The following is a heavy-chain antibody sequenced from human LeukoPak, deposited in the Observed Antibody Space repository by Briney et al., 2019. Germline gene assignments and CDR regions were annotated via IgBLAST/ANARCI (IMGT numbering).Heavy chain of an antibody. D-gene: IGHD4-11*01. CDR1: GYTFTVYY. CDR3: ATSAGDYRAGHYYYMGV. J-gene: IGHJ6*03. Sequence: ASVKVSCKASGYTFTVYYLHWVRQAPGQGLEWMGWINPNTAGTNYAQKFLGGVTLTWDTSISTAYMELNRLTSDDTAVYYCATSAGDYRAGHYYYMGVWGKGTSVTVSS. CDR2: INPNTAGT. V-gene: IGHV1-2*02.